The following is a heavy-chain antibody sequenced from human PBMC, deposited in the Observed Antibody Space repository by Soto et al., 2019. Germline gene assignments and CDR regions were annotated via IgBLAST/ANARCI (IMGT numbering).Heavy chain of an antibody. J-gene: IGHJ4*02. CDR1: GFTFTSSA. CDR3: ATSSTRDPVWGSYRYISDRYDY. CDR2: FDPEDGET. Sequence: ASVKVSCKASGFTFTSSAVHWVRQAPGKGLEWMGGFDPEDGETIYAQKFQGRVTMTEDTSTDTAYMELSSLRSEDTAVYYCATSSTRDPVWGSYRYISDRYDYWGQGTLVTVSS. D-gene: IGHD3-16*02. V-gene: IGHV1-24*01.